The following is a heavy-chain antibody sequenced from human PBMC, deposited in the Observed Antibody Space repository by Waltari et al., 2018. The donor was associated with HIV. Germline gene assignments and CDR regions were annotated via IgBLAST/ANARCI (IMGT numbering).Heavy chain of an antibody. CDR1: GFAFNNYA. D-gene: IGHD6-19*01. V-gene: IGHV3-23*01. CDR2: ISGSSYIHT. CDR3: AHQISGQWLTPGH. Sequence: EVQLLESGGGLVQPGESLRLSCAASGFAFNNYAMNWVRQAPGKGREWVSAISGSSYIHTYYADSVKGRCTVSRDNSKRTVYLQMNSLRVEDTAVYYCAHQISGQWLTPGHWGQGTLVTVSS. J-gene: IGHJ4*02.